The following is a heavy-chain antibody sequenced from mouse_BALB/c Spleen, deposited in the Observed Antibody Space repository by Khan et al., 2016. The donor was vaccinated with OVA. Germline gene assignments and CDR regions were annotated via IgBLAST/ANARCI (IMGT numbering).Heavy chain of an antibody. CDR2: INTYTGEP. CDR3: ARSLMIRRYFDV. D-gene: IGHD2-4*01. J-gene: IGHJ1*01. V-gene: IGHV9-1*02. CDR1: GYTFTNYG. Sequence: LVESGPELKKSGETVKISCKASGYTFTNYGMNWVKQAPGKGLKWMGWINTYTGEPTYADDFKGRFAFSLETSASTAYLQINNLKNEDMATYFCARSLMIRRYFDVWGAGTTVTVSS.